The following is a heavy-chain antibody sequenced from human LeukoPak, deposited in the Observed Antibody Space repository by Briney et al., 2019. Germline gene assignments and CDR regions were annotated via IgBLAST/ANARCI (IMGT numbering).Heavy chain of an antibody. J-gene: IGHJ4*02. CDR1: GYTFTGYY. V-gene: IGHV1-2*06. CDR3: ARGPYSSGWYNFDY. CDR2: INPNSGGT. D-gene: IGHD6-19*01. Sequence: ASVKVSCEASGYTFTGYYMHWVRQAPGQGLEWMGRINPNSGGTNYAQKFQGRVTMTRDTSISTAYMELSRLRSDDTAVYYCARGPYSSGWYNFDYWGQGTLVTVSS.